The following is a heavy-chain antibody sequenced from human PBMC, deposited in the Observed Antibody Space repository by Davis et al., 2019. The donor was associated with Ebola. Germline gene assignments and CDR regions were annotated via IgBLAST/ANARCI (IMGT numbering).Heavy chain of an antibody. D-gene: IGHD5-24*01. CDR1: GGSISSSNW. V-gene: IGHV4-4*02. CDR2: IYHSGST. Sequence: GSLRLSCAVSGGSISSSNWWSWVRHPPGKGLEWIGEIYHSGSTNYNPSLKRRVTISVDKSKNQFSLKLSSVTAADTAVYYCARSRAIPYYYYGMDVWGQGTTVTVSS. J-gene: IGHJ6*02. CDR3: ARSRAIPYYYYGMDV.